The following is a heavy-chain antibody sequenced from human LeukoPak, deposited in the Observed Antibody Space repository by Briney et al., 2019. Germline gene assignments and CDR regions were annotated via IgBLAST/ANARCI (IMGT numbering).Heavy chain of an antibody. Sequence: ASVKVSCKASGYTFTSYDINWVRQAPGQGLEWMGWMNPNSGNTGYAQKFQGRVTITRNTSISTAYMELSSLRSEDTAVYYCARGHYDILTGYYFDDAFDIWGQGTMVTVSS. CDR3: ARGHYDILTGYYFDDAFDI. V-gene: IGHV1-8*03. CDR1: GYTFTSYD. J-gene: IGHJ3*02. D-gene: IGHD3-9*01. CDR2: MNPNSGNT.